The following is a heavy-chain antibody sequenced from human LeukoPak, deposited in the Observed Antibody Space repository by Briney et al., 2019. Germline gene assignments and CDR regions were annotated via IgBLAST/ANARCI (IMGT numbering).Heavy chain of an antibody. CDR1: GFTFDDYA. CDR3: AKASGSADDYYGSGSYPPTFDY. J-gene: IGHJ4*02. V-gene: IGHV3-9*01. CDR2: ISWNSGSI. D-gene: IGHD3-10*01. Sequence: GGSLRLSCAASGFTFDDYAMHWVRQAPGKGPEWVSGISWNSGSIGYADSVKGRFTISRDNAKNSLYLQMNSLRAEDTALYYCAKASGSADDYYGSGSYPPTFDYWGQGTLVTVSS.